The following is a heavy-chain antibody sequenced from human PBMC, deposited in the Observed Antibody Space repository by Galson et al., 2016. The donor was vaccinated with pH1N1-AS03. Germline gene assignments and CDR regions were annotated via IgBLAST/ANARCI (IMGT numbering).Heavy chain of an antibody. D-gene: IGHD3-16*02. J-gene: IGHJ2*01. CDR3: ARDRHYYDYIRGTYRYDWYFDL. CDR2: IWHDGGEK. V-gene: IGHV3-33*01. Sequence: SLRLSCAASGFTFSSHGMHWVRQAPGKGLEWVAVIWHDGGEKYYADSVKGRFTISSDNSTTTLYLQITSLRAEDTAVYYCARDRHYYDYIRGTYRYDWYFDLWGRGTLVTVSS. CDR1: GFTFSSHG.